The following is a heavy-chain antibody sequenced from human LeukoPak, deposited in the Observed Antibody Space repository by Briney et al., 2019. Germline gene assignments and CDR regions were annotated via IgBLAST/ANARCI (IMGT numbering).Heavy chain of an antibody. J-gene: IGHJ4*02. V-gene: IGHV3-21*01. Sequence: GGSLRLSCAASGFTFSSYGMSWVRQAPGKGLEWVSSITRSSDYIYYADSVKGRFTISRDNARNSLYLQMNSLRAEDTAVYYCARGVGVTPANAACYFDYWGQGTLVTVSS. CDR3: ARGVGVTPANAACYFDY. CDR2: ITRSSDYI. D-gene: IGHD4-23*01. CDR1: GFTFSSYG.